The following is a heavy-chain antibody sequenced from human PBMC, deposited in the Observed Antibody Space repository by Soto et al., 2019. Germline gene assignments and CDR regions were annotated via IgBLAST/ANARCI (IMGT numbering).Heavy chain of an antibody. V-gene: IGHV4-31*03. CDR1: GGSISSGGFY. J-gene: IGHJ5*02. Sequence: QVQLQESGPGLVKPSQTLSLTCTVSGGSISSGGFYWTWIRQHPGKGLEWIGYIYNSGSSNYNPSLKSRVTLSEDTSKNQFSLKLRSLTAADTAIYYCARKVLDYGGPNWFDPWGQGTLVTVSS. CDR3: ARKVLDYGGPNWFDP. CDR2: IYNSGSS. D-gene: IGHD4-17*01.